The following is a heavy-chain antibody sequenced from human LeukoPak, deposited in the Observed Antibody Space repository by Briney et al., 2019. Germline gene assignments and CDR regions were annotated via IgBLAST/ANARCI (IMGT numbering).Heavy chain of an antibody. D-gene: IGHD5-24*01. CDR1: VANFTSYS. V-gene: IGHV1-69*13. CDR2: IIPVFGTG. J-gene: IGHJ4*02. Sequence: SVKVSFTGSVANFTSYSLSWVRQAPGQGLEWMGGIIPVFGTGIYAQKFQGRVTITADRSTSTTYMELNGLRSEDSALYYCAARRDVFNLGPSYYRGQGTQVTVSS. CDR3: AARRDVFNLGPSYY.